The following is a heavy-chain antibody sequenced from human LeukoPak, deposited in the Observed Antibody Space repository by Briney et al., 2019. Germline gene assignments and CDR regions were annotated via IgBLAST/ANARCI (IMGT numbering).Heavy chain of an antibody. J-gene: IGHJ4*02. CDR3: AGGTYCSSTSCYVHFDY. CDR1: GFTFTDYA. CDR2: ISGSGGGT. V-gene: IGHV3-23*01. Sequence: GGSLRLSRAASGFTFTDYAMNWVRQTPGKGLEWVSSISGSGGGTYYADSVKGRFTISRDNSNNTVYLQMNSLKAEDTAVYYCAGGTYCSSTSCYVHFDYWGQGTLVTVSS. D-gene: IGHD2-2*01.